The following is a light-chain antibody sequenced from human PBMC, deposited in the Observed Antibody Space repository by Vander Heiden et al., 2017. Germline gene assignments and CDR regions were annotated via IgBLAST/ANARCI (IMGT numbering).Light chain of an antibody. V-gene: IGKV3-15*01. CDR3: QRYNNWGT. J-gene: IGKJ1*01. CDR1: QSVRSN. Sequence: EIVMTQSPATLSVSPGERATRACRASQSVRSNLAWYQQKPGQTPRLLIYGASFRAAGIPARFSGSGSETEFTLTISSVQSEDFAVYYCQRYNNWGTFGQGTK. CDR2: GAS.